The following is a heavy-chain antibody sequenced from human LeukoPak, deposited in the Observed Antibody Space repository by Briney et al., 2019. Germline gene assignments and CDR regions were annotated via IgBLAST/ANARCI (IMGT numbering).Heavy chain of an antibody. Sequence: GGSLRLSCAASGFTFSNYWMHWVRQAPGKGLEWVSYISSSDSTIYYADSVKGRFTISRDNAKNSPYLQMNSLRAEDTAVYYCAREGRIFGAFDIWGQGAMVTVSS. CDR1: GFTFSNYW. J-gene: IGHJ3*02. D-gene: IGHD2-15*01. CDR3: AREGRIFGAFDI. CDR2: ISSSDSTI. V-gene: IGHV3-48*04.